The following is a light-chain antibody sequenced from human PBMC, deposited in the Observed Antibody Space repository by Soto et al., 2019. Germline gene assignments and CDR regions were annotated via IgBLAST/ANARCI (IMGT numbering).Light chain of an antibody. CDR2: NAS. CDR1: QSVTSRS. Sequence: EIVLTQSPGTLSLSPGETATLSCRASQSVTSRSVAWYQQKPGQTPRLLIYNASSRVTGIPDRISGSGSGTDFTLTISGLGPEDFAVYYCQQYGSIPFTFGQGTRLEIK. CDR3: QQYGSIPFT. J-gene: IGKJ5*01. V-gene: IGKV3-20*01.